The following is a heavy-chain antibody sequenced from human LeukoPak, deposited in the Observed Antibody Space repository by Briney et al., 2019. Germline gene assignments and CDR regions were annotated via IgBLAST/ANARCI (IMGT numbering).Heavy chain of an antibody. J-gene: IGHJ6*03. CDR1: GGSISSYY. CDR2: IYYSGST. CDR3: ARDGYNSYYYYYMDV. D-gene: IGHD5-24*01. Sequence: SETLSLTCTVSGGSISSYYWSWIRQPPGKGLEWIGYIYYSGSTNYNPSLKSRVTISVDTSKNQFSLKLSSVTAADTAVYYCARDGYNSYYYYYMDVWGKGTTVTISS. V-gene: IGHV4-59*12.